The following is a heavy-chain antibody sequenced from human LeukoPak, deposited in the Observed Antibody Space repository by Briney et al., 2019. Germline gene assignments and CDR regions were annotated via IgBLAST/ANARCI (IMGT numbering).Heavy chain of an antibody. CDR2: LYTDGTT. J-gene: IGHJ3*02. D-gene: IGHD6-6*01. Sequence: GGSLRLSCAASGFTVSSNYMNWVRQAPGKGLEWVSVLYTDGTTYYADSVKGRFTISRDNSKNTLSLQMNSLRAEDTAVYYCAKNRWAARIIIDAFDIWGQGTMVTVSS. V-gene: IGHV3-66*01. CDR1: GFTVSSNY. CDR3: AKNRWAARIIIDAFDI.